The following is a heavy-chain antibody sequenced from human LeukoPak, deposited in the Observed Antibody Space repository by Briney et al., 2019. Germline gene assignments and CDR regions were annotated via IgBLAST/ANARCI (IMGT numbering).Heavy chain of an antibody. CDR2: ISYDGSNK. CDR3: AKGYDPTEYGMDV. CDR1: GFIFTSYS. J-gene: IGHJ6*02. V-gene: IGHV3-30*18. Sequence: GGSLRLSCAASGFIFTSYSVNWVRQAPGKGLEWVAVISYDGSNKYYADSVKGRFTISRDNSKNTLYLQMNSLRAEDTAVYYCAKGYDPTEYGMDVWGQGTTVTVSS. D-gene: IGHD3-16*01.